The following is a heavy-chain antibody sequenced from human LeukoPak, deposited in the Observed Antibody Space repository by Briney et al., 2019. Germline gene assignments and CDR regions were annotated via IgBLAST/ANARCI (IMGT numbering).Heavy chain of an antibody. V-gene: IGHV3-23*01. D-gene: IGHD4-17*01. CDR3: AKKLDDYGVPDY. CDR2: ISGSGGST. Sequence: GGSLRLSCAASGFTFSSYGMSWVRQAPGKGLEWVSAISGSGGSTYYADSVKGRFTISRDNSKNTLYLQMNSLRAEDTAVYYCAKKLDDYGVPDYWGQGTLVTVSS. J-gene: IGHJ4*02. CDR1: GFTFSSYG.